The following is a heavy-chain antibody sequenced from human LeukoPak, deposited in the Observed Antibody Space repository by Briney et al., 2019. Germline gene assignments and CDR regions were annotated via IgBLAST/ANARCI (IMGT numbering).Heavy chain of an antibody. V-gene: IGHV3-30*02. CDR1: GFIFSNYG. D-gene: IGHD6-13*01. CDR3: ARDWGIYSSSLGQSPWFDP. CDR2: IRYDGSNK. Sequence: PGGSLRLSCAASGFIFSNYGMHWVRQAPGKGLEWVTFIRYDGSNKYYADSVKGRFTISRDNSKNTLYLQMNSLRAEDTAVYYCARDWGIYSSSLGQSPWFDPWGQGTLATVSS. J-gene: IGHJ5*02.